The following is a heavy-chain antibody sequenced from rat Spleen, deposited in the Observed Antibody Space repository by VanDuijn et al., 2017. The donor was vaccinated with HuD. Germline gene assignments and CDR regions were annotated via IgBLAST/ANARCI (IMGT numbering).Heavy chain of an antibody. CDR2: ISYDGSST. CDR3: ARRGYNNYFFDY. Sequence: EVQLVESGGGLVQPGRSMKLSCAASGFTFSNYDMAWVRQAPTKGLEWVASISYDGSSTYYRDSVKGRFTISRDNAKSTLYLQMDSLRSEDTATYYCARRGYNNYFFDYWGQGVMVTVSA. J-gene: IGHJ2*01. D-gene: IGHD1-10*01. V-gene: IGHV5-25*01. CDR1: GFTFSNYD.